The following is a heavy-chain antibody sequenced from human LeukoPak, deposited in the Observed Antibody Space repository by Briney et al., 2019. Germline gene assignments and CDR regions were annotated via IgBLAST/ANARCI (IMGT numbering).Heavy chain of an antibody. V-gene: IGHV4-59*08. D-gene: IGHD4-17*01. CDR1: GGSISTYY. CDR3: ARPIPTVTTRYYFDY. J-gene: IGHJ4*02. Sequence: SETLSLTCTVSGGSISTYYWNWIRQPPGKGLEWIGYIYYSGSTNYNPSLKSRVTISVDTSKNQFSLKLSSVTAADTAIYYCARPIPTVTTRYYFDYWGQGTLVTVSS. CDR2: IYYSGST.